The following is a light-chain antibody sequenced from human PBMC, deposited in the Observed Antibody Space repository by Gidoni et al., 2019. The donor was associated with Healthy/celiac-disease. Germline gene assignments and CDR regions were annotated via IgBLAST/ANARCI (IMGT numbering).Light chain of an antibody. CDR2: GSS. CDR1: QSVSSSY. J-gene: IGKJ1*01. V-gene: IGKV3-20*01. CDR3: QHYGSSRT. Sequence: EIVLTQSPVNLSLSPGERATISSRASQSVSSSYLAWYQQKPGQAPMLLIYGSSIRATGIPDMFSCSGSGTDFTLTISRLDPEDFAVYYCQHYGSSRTFGQGTKVEIK.